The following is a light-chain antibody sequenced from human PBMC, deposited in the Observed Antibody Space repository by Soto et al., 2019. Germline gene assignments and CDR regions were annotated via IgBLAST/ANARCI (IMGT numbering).Light chain of an antibody. Sequence: QSALTQPASVSGSPGQSITISCTGTSSDVGGYNYVSWYQQHPGKAPKLMIYDVSNRPSGVSNRFSGAKSGNTASLTISGLQAEDEADYYCSSYTSSSTLLDVFVTGTKLTVL. V-gene: IGLV2-14*01. J-gene: IGLJ1*01. CDR3: SSYTSSSTLLDV. CDR2: DVS. CDR1: SSDVGGYNY.